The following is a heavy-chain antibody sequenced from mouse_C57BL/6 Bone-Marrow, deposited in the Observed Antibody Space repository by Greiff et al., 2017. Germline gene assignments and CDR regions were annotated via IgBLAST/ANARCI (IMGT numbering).Heavy chain of an antibody. V-gene: IGHV1-69*01. CDR2: IDPSDSYT. J-gene: IGHJ4*01. CDR1: GYTFTSYW. D-gene: IGHD1-1*01. Sequence: QVQLQQPGAELVMPGASVKLSCKASGYTFTSYWMHWVKQRPGQGLEWIGEIDPSDSYTNYNQKFKGKSTLTVDKSSSTAYMQLSSLTSEGSAVYYCARDGSSYNYAMDYWGQGTSVTVSS. CDR3: ARDGSSYNYAMDY.